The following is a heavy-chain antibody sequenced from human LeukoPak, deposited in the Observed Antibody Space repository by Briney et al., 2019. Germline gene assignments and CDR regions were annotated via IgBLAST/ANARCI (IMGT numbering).Heavy chain of an antibody. V-gene: IGHV3-23*01. CDR1: EFTFSSFL. CDR2: ISGTGGST. CDR3: ARGRLYGMDV. D-gene: IGHD4/OR15-4a*01. J-gene: IGHJ6*02. Sequence: GGSLRLSCAASEFTFSSFLMSWVCQAPGKGPEWVSGISGTGGSTWYIDSVRGRFTISRDNTKNTFYLHMSSLRVDDTAVYYCARGRLYGMDVWGQGTTVIVSS.